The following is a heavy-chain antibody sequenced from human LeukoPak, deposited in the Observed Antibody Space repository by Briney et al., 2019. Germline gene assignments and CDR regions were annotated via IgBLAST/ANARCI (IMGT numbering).Heavy chain of an antibody. Sequence: PGGSLRLSCAASGFTFSSYAMSWVRQAPGKGLEWVSAISGSGGSTYYADSVKGRFTISRDNSKNTLYLQMNSLRAEDTAVHYCAKDSAGYSSGWYYWGQGTLVTVSS. J-gene: IGHJ4*02. CDR2: ISGSGGST. D-gene: IGHD6-19*01. CDR3: AKDSAGYSSGWYY. V-gene: IGHV3-23*01. CDR1: GFTFSSYA.